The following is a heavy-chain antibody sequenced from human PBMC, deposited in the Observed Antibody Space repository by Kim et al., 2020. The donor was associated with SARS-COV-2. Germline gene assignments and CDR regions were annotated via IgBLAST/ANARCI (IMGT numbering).Heavy chain of an antibody. CDR2: ISGSGGST. CDR1: GFTFSSYA. J-gene: IGHJ4*02. Sequence: GGSLRLSCAASGFTFSSYAMSWVRQAPGKGLEWVSAISGSGGSTYYADSVKGRFTISRDNSKNTLYLQMNSLRAEDTAVYYCAKDPLFEGYSYAWDYWGQGTLVTVSS. CDR3: AKDPLFEGYSYAWDY. V-gene: IGHV3-23*01. D-gene: IGHD5-18*01.